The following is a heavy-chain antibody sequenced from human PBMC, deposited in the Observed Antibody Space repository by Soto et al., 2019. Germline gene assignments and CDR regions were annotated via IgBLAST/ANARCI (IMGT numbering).Heavy chain of an antibody. D-gene: IGHD1-1*01. CDR2: VYYSGST. Sequence: SETLSLTCTVSGGSVSSSSYYWGWVRQPPGKGLEWIGSVYYSGSTYYNPSLESRVTISADKSKNRFSLKLMSLSAADTAVYYCGRLEGLATISYYFDYWGQGALVTVSS. V-gene: IGHV4-39*01. J-gene: IGHJ4*02. CDR3: GRLEGLATISYYFDY. CDR1: GGSVSSSSYY.